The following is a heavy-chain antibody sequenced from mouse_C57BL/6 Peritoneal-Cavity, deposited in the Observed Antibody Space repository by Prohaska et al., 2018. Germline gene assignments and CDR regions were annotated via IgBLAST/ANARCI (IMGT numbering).Heavy chain of an antibody. CDR2: INSDGSAI. CDR3: MRYGNYWYFDV. Sequence: EVQLLETGGGLVQPGGSRGLSCVGSGFTFSGFWMSWVRQTHGKTVEWIEDINSDGSAINYATSIKDRFTIFRDNDKSTLYLQMSKVRSEDTATYFCMRYGNYWYFDVWGTGTTVTVSS. CDR1: GFTFSGFW. J-gene: IGHJ1*03. D-gene: IGHD2-1*01. V-gene: IGHV11-2*01.